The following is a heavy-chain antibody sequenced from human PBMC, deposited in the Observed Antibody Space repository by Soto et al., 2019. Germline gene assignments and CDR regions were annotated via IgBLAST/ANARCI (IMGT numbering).Heavy chain of an antibody. CDR2: IYYSGST. V-gene: IGHV4-31*03. J-gene: IGHJ4*02. CDR3: ARGSIAAPRPFDY. CDR1: GGSISIGGNY. Sequence: PSDTLSLTCTVSGGSISIGGNYWSWIRQHPGKGLEWIGYIYYSGSTYYNPSLKSRVTISIDTFKNQFSLKLSSVTAADTAVYYCARGSIAAPRPFDYWGQGTLVTVSS. D-gene: IGHD6-6*01.